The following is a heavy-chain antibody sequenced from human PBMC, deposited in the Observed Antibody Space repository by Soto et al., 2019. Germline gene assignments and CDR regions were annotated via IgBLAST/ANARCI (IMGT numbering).Heavy chain of an antibody. D-gene: IGHD1-26*01. CDR1: GYSFTSYW. V-gene: IGHV5-10-1*03. CDR2: IDPSDSYT. J-gene: IGHJ6*02. CDR3: ASPYKGDTGHPNYYYYYGMDV. Sequence: EVQLVQSGAEVKKPGESLRISCKGSGYSFTSYWISWVRQMPGKGLEWMGRIDPSDSYTNYSPSFQGHVTISADKSISTAYLQWSSLKASDTAMYYCASPYKGDTGHPNYYYYYGMDVWGQGTTVTVSS.